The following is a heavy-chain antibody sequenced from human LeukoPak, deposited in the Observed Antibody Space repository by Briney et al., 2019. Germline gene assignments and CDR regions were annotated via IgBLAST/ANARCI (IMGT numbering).Heavy chain of an antibody. CDR3: ANLKDLAYCGGDCYHDY. Sequence: SETLSLTCTVSGGSISSGGYYWSWIRQHPGKGLEWIGYIYYSGSTYYNPSLKSRVTISVDTSKNQFSLKLSSVTAADTAVYYCANLKDLAYCGGDCYHDYWGQGTLVTVSS. CDR1: GGSISSGGYY. CDR2: IYYSGST. D-gene: IGHD2-21*02. V-gene: IGHV4-31*03. J-gene: IGHJ4*02.